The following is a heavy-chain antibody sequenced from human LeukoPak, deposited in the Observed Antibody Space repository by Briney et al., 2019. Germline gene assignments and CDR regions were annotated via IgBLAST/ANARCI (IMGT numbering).Heavy chain of an antibody. CDR3: TTYYFGSGNYGLIRY. CDR2: IKSKTDGGTT. Sequence: PGGSLRLSCAASGFTFSNAWMSWVRQAPGKGLEWVGRIKSKTDGGTTDYTTPVKGRFTISRDDSKSTVYLQMNSLKPEDTAVYYCTTYYFGSGNYGLIRYWGQGTLVTISS. D-gene: IGHD3-10*01. CDR1: GFTFSNAW. J-gene: IGHJ4*02. V-gene: IGHV3-15*01.